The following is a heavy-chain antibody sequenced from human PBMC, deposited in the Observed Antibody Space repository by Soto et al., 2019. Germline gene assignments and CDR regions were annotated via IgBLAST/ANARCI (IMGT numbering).Heavy chain of an antibody. CDR3: AREVRVIAVAAYFDY. D-gene: IGHD6-19*01. CDR2: IYYSGST. J-gene: IGHJ4*02. V-gene: IGHV4-31*03. Sequence: SETLSLTCTVSGGSISSGGYYWSWIRQHPGKGLEWIGYIYYSGSTYYNPSLKSRVTISVDTSKNQFSLKLSSVTAADTAVYYCAREVRVIAVAAYFDYWGQGTLVTVSS. CDR1: GGSISSGGYY.